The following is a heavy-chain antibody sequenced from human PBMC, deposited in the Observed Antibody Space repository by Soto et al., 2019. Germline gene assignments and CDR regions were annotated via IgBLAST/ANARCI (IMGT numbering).Heavy chain of an antibody. J-gene: IGHJ5*02. V-gene: IGHV6-1*01. CDR1: GDSVSSNSAA. Sequence: QTLSLTCAISGDSVSSNSAALNWIRQSPSRGLEWLGRTYYRSKWYNDYAVSVKSRITINPDTSKNQFSLQLNSVTPEDTAVYFCARTLSSSAENWFDPWGQGTLVTVSS. CDR3: ARTLSSSAENWFDP. CDR2: TYYRSKWYN. D-gene: IGHD6-6*01.